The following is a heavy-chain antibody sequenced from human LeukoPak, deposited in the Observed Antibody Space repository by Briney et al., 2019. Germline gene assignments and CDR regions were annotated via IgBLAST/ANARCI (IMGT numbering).Heavy chain of an antibody. D-gene: IGHD1-7*01. J-gene: IGHJ4*02. V-gene: IGHV3-21*04. CDR3: ARDHSNWNYAPDF. CDR1: GFTFSSYS. Sequence: PGGSLRLSCAASGFTFSSYSMNWVRQAPGKGLEWVSSISSSSSYIYYADSVKGRFTISRDNAKNSLYLQMNSLRAEDTAVYYCARDHSNWNYAPDFWGQGTLVIVSS. CDR2: ISSSSSYI.